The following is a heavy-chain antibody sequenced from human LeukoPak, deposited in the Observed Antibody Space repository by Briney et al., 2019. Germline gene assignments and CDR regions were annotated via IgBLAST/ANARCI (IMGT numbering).Heavy chain of an antibody. CDR2: ISGNSRDT. D-gene: IGHD6-19*01. V-gene: IGHV3-21*01. CDR1: GFTFSIYA. Sequence: GGSLRLSCAASGFTFSIYAMTWVRQAPGKGLEWVSAISGNSRDTHYIDSVKGRFTISRDNAKNSLYLQMNSLRADDTAVYYCARGIAVAGPYYFDYWGRGTLVTVSS. J-gene: IGHJ4*02. CDR3: ARGIAVAGPYYFDY.